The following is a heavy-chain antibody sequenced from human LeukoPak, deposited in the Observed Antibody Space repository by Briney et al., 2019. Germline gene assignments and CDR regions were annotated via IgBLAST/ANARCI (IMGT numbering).Heavy chain of an antibody. V-gene: IGHV3-74*01. Sequence: GGSLRLSSAASGFTLSKYWMLWVPQAPGEGLESVSRINTDGTVTTYADSVEGRFTVSRDNADNTMFLQMNSVRDEDTAVYYCATKQWLAPPPDSWGQGTPVTVSS. CDR2: INTDGTVT. D-gene: IGHD6-19*01. CDR1: GFTLSKYW. J-gene: IGHJ4*02. CDR3: ATKQWLAPPPDS.